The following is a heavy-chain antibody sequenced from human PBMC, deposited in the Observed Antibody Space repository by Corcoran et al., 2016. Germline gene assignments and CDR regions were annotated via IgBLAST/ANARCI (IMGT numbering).Heavy chain of an antibody. J-gene: IGHJ4*02. V-gene: IGHV6-1*01. CDR3: TRDNYSSGWSGTDY. Sequence: QVQLQQSGPGLVKPSQTLSLTCAISGASVSSKSAAWNWIRQSPSRGLEWLGRTYYRSKWFNEYALSGKSRISVNPDTSKNQFSLQLNSVTPEDMAVYYCTRDNYSSGWSGTDYWGQGILVTVSS. CDR2: TYYRSKWFN. D-gene: IGHD6-19*01. CDR1: GASVSSKSAA.